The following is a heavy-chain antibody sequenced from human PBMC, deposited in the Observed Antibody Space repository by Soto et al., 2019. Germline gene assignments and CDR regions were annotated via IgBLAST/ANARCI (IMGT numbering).Heavy chain of an antibody. CDR1: GFSLTTSGVG. Sequence: QITLNESGPTVVKPAETPTLTCTFSGFSLTTSGVGVGCIRQSPGKAPEWLALIYWDDDKRYSASLKSRLTIPKDTSKNQVVLTMASVDPADTATYYCAHRILRTVFGLVTTTAIYFDFWGQGTPVVVSS. CDR2: IYWDDDK. CDR3: AHRILRTVFGLVTTTAIYFDF. V-gene: IGHV2-5*02. D-gene: IGHD3-3*01. J-gene: IGHJ4*02.